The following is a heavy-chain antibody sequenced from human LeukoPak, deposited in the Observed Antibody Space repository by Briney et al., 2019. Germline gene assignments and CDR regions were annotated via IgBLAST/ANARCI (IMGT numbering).Heavy chain of an antibody. V-gene: IGHV5-51*01. CDR3: ARHEDPVEMATEIDY. D-gene: IGHD5-24*01. Sequence: GESLKISCKGSGYSFTSYWIGWVRQMPGKGLEWMGIIYPGDSDTRYSPSFQGQVTISADKSISTAYLQWSSLKASDTAMYYCARHEDPVEMATEIDYWGQGTLVTVSS. J-gene: IGHJ4*02. CDR1: GYSFTSYW. CDR2: IYPGDSDT.